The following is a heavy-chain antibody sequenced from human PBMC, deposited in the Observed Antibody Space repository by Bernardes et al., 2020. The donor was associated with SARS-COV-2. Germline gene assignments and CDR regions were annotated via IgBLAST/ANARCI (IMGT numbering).Heavy chain of an antibody. V-gene: IGHV2-5*02. J-gene: IGHJ3*01. CDR3: AHFFGVFSLGDAFDV. D-gene: IGHD3-16*01. Sequence: PTLVKPTQTLTLTCTFSGFSLSTSGVGVGWLRQPPGKALEWLAIIYWDDDKRYSPSLNSRITITKDTSKNQVVLKMTNMDPVDTGTYYCAHFFGVFSLGDAFDVWGQGTIVTVSS. CDR1: GFSLSTSGVG. CDR2: IYWDDDK.